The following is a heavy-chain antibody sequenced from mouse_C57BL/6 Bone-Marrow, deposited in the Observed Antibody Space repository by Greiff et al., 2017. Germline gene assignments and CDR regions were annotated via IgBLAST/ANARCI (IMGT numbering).Heavy chain of an antibody. CDR1: GYTFTGYS. D-gene: IGHD1-1*01. J-gene: IGHJ3*01. CDR3: ERECYGGGGAWFAY. CDR2: FDPNSGGT. Sequence: VQLQQPGAELVKPGASVKLSCKASGYTFTGYSMHWVKQRPGRGLEWIGRFDPNSGGTKYNEKFKCKATLTVDKPSSTVYMELSSMTSEDSAVYDCERECYGGGGAWFAYWGQGTLVTVSA. V-gene: IGHV1-62-3*01.